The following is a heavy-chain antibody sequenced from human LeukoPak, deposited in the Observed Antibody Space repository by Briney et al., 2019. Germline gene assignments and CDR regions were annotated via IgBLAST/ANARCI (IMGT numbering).Heavy chain of an antibody. CDR1: GYTFTSYG. CDR2: ISAYNGNT. V-gene: IGHV1-18*01. J-gene: IGHJ4*02. Sequence: ASVKASCKASGYTFTSYGISWVRQAPGQGLEWMGWISAYNGNTNYAQKLQGRVTMTTDTSTSTAYMELRSLRSDDTAVYYCARDLPLRYFDWFQDGQNPPNFDYWGQGTLVTVSS. D-gene: IGHD3-9*01. CDR3: ARDLPLRYFDWFQDGQNPPNFDY.